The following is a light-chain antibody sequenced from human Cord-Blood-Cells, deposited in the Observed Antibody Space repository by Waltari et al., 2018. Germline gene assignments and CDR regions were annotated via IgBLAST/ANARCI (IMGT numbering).Light chain of an antibody. CDR3: SSYTSSSTYV. V-gene: IGLV2-14*01. CDR2: EVS. CDR1: RSDVGGYKY. J-gene: IGLJ1*01. Sequence: QSALTQPASVSGSPGQSITISCTGTRSDVGGYKYVSWYQQTPGQAPKLMIYEVSNRPSGVSNRFSGSKSGNTASLTISGLQAEDEADYYCSSYTSSSTYVFGTGTKVTVL.